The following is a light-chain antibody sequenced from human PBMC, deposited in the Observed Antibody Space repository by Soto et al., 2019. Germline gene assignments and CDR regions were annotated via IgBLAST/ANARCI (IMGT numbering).Light chain of an antibody. CDR3: QSYDSSLSGSYV. Sequence: QSVLTQPPSVSGAAGQRVTISCTGGSSNIGAGYDVHWYQRLPGTAPKVLIYSNNNRPSGVPDRFSGSKSGTSASLAITGLQAEDEAGYYCQSYDSSLSGSYVFGTGTKLTV. CDR2: SNN. V-gene: IGLV1-40*01. CDR1: SSNIGAGYD. J-gene: IGLJ1*01.